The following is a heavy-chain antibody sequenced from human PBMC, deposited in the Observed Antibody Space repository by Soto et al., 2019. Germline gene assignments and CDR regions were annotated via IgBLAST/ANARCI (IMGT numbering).Heavy chain of an antibody. CDR1: GGTFSSHA. CDR3: ARPRYSGITGTTYYFDY. CDR2: IIPIFGTA. J-gene: IGHJ4*02. V-gene: IGHV1-69*13. D-gene: IGHD1-7*01. Sequence: SVKVSCKASGGTFSSHAISWVRQAPGQGLEWMGGIIPIFGTANYAQKFQGRVTITADESTSTAYMELSSLRSEDTAVYYCARPRYSGITGTTYYFDYWGQGTLVTVSS.